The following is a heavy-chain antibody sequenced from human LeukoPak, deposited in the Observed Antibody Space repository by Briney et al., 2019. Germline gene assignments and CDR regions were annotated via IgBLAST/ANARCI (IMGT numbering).Heavy chain of an antibody. V-gene: IGHV4-39*07. CDR2: FYYSGST. CDR3: ARELYYYDSSGYLL. CDR1: GGSISSSSYY. D-gene: IGHD3-22*01. Sequence: SETLSLTCTVSGGSISSSSYYWSWIRQPPGKGLEWIGSFYYSGSTYYNPSLKSRVTISVDTSKNQFSLKLSSVTAADTAVYYCARELYYYDSSGYLLWGQGTMVTVSS. J-gene: IGHJ3*01.